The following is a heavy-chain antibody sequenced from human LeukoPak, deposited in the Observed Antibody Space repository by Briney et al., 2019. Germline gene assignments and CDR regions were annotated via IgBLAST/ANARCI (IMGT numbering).Heavy chain of an antibody. CDR2: ISYDGSNK. V-gene: IGHV3-30*03. Sequence: GRSLRLSCAASGFTFSSYGMHWVRQAPGKGLEWVAVISYDGSNKYYADSVKGRFTISRDNSKNTLYLQMNSLRAEDTAVYYCARGYEYYYDSSGYLGALDYWGQGTLVTVSS. CDR3: ARGYEYYYDSSGYLGALDY. J-gene: IGHJ4*02. D-gene: IGHD3-22*01. CDR1: GFTFSSYG.